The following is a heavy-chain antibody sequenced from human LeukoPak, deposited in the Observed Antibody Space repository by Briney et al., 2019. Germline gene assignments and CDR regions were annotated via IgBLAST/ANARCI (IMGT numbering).Heavy chain of an antibody. CDR2: IYCSGST. J-gene: IGHJ4*02. D-gene: IGHD6-13*01. CDR3: ARAQYSSSWYDY. CDR1: GGSISRYY. V-gene: IGHV4-59*01. Sequence: PSETLSLTCTVSGGSISRYYWSWIRQPPGKGLEWIGYIYCSGSTNYNPSLKSRVTISVDTSKNQFSLKLSSVTAADTAVYYCARAQYSSSWYDYWGQGTLVTVSS.